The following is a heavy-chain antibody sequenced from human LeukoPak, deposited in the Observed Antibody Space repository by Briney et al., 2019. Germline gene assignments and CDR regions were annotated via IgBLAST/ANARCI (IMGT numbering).Heavy chain of an antibody. CDR3: ARVFYCSSTSCPPPADYYYGMDV. J-gene: IGHJ6*02. D-gene: IGHD2-2*01. Sequence: SVKVSCKASGGTFSSYATSWVRQAPGQGLEWMGGIIPIFGTANYAQKFQGRVTITADESTSTAYMELSSLRSEDTAVYYCARVFYCSSTSCPPPADYYYGMDVWGQGTTVTVSS. CDR2: IIPIFGTA. CDR1: GGTFSSYA. V-gene: IGHV1-69*01.